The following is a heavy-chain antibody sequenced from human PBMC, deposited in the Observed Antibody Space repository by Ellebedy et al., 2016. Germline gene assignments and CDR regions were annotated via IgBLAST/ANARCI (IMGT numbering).Heavy chain of an antibody. V-gene: IGHV5-51*01. J-gene: IGHJ4*02. D-gene: IGHD1-26*01. CDR1: GYSFTSYW. CDR3: ARRTYSGSDGCFNY. CDR2: IYPGDSDT. Sequence: GESLKISCKVSGYSFTSYWIAWVRQMPGEGLEWMGIIYPGDSDTRYSPSFQGQVTISADKSISTAYLQWSSLKASDTAMYYCARRTYSGSDGCFNYWGQGTLVTVSS.